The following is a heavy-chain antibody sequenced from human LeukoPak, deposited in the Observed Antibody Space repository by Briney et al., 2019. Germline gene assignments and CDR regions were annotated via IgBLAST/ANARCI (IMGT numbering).Heavy chain of an antibody. CDR3: ARGHIVVLTAPDY. J-gene: IGHJ4*02. CDR2: INSDGSST. D-gene: IGHD2-21*02. Sequence: GGSLRLSCAASGFTFDDYAMHWVRQAPGKGLVWVSRINSDGSSTSYADSVKGRFTISRDNAKNTLYLQMNSLRAEDTAVYYCARGHIVVLTAPDYWGQGTLVTVSS. CDR1: GFTFDDYA. V-gene: IGHV3-74*01.